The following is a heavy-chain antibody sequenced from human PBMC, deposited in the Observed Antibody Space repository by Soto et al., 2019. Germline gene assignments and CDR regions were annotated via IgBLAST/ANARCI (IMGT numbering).Heavy chain of an antibody. Sequence: PGGSLRLSCATSGFTSSSYEMNWVRQAPGKGLEWVSYISSSGSTIYYADSVKGRFTISRDNAKNSLYLQMDSLRAEDTAVYYCARDQEAGSFFPYYYGMDVWGQGTTVTVSS. V-gene: IGHV3-48*03. J-gene: IGHJ6*02. CDR3: ARDQEAGSFFPYYYGMDV. CDR1: GFTSSSYE. D-gene: IGHD6-13*01. CDR2: ISSSGSTI.